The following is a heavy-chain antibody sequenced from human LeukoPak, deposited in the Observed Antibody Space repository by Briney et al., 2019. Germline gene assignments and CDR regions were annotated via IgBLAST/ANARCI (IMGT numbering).Heavy chain of an antibody. CDR2: ISAYNGDT. J-gene: IGHJ4*02. D-gene: IGHD4-17*01. V-gene: IGHV1-18*01. CDR3: ARDWTTVTPGGAGAIDN. Sequence: GASVKVSCKASGYTFTSYGIDWVRQSPGQGLEWLGWISAYNGDTTYSQKVQGRVTMTTDTSTSTAYMELRSLKLDDTAVYYCARDWTTVTPGGAGAIDNWGRGTLVSVSS. CDR1: GYTFTSYG.